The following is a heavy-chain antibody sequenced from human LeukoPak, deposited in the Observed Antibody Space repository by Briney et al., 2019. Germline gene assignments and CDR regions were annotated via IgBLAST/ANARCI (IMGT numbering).Heavy chain of an antibody. CDR2: IWYDGSNK. CDR3: AIGYSSSWYPIYYFDY. D-gene: IGHD6-13*01. CDR1: GFTFSSYG. J-gene: IGHJ4*02. V-gene: IGHV3-33*01. Sequence: GGSLRLSCAASGFTFSSYGIHWVRQAPGKGLEWVAVIWYDGSNKYYADSVKGAFTISRDNSKNTLYLQMNSLRADDTAVYYCAIGYSSSWYPIYYFDYWGQGTVVTVSS.